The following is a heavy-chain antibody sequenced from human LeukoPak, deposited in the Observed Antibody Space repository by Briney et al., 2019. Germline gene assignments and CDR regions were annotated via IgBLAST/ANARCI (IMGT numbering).Heavy chain of an antibody. Sequence: GGSLRLSCAASGLTFSSYAMSWVRQAPGKGLEWVSAISGSGGSTYYADSVKGRFTISRDNSKNTLYLQMNSLRAEDTAVYYCAKVADEQWRIYYYYGMDVWGQGTTVTVSS. D-gene: IGHD6-19*01. CDR3: AKVADEQWRIYYYYGMDV. V-gene: IGHV3-23*01. J-gene: IGHJ6*02. CDR1: GLTFSSYA. CDR2: ISGSGGST.